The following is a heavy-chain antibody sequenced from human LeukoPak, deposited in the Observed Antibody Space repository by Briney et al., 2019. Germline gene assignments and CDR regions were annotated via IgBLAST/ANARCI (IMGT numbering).Heavy chain of an antibody. V-gene: IGHV3-15*01. CDR3: TTGGAYYGSGLVY. CDR1: GFTFSSYA. D-gene: IGHD3-10*01. CDR2: IKSKTDGGTT. Sequence: GSLRLSCAASGFTFSSYAMSWVRPAPGKGLEWVGRIKSKTDGGTTDYAAPVKGRFTISRDDSKNTLYLQMNSLKTEDTAVYYCTTGGAYYGSGLVYWGQGTLVTVSS. J-gene: IGHJ4*02.